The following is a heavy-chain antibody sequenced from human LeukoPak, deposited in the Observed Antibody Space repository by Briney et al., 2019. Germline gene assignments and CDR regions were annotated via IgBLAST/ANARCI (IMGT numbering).Heavy chain of an antibody. V-gene: IGHV4-39*01. CDR2: IYYSGST. Sequence: PSETLSLTCTVSGGSISSSSYYWGWIRQPPGKGLEWIGSIYYSGSTYYNPSLKSRVTISVDTSKNQFSLKLSSVTAADTAVYYCASQDERITMVRGVIRFDYWGLGTLVTVSS. CDR1: GGSISSSSYY. D-gene: IGHD3-10*01. J-gene: IGHJ4*02. CDR3: ASQDERITMVRGVIRFDY.